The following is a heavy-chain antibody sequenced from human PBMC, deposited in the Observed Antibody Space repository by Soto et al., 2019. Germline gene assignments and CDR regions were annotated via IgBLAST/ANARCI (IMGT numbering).Heavy chain of an antibody. Sequence: GGSLRLSCAASGFAFNNAWMSWVRQAPGKGLEWVSSISGSGDTTYYADSVKGRFTISRDNSKNTLYLQMNSLRVEDTALYYCAKADYSYSWAPGDYWGQGTLVTVSS. CDR2: ISGSGDTT. D-gene: IGHD6-13*01. CDR3: AKADYSYSWAPGDY. CDR1: GFAFNNAW. V-gene: IGHV3-23*01. J-gene: IGHJ4*02.